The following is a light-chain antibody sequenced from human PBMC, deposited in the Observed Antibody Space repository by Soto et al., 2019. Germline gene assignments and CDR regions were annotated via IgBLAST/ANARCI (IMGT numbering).Light chain of an antibody. CDR1: SSDVGGYNY. Sequence: QSALTQPASVSGSPGQSITISCTGTSSDVGGYNYVSWYQQHPGKAPKLMIYEVSNRPSGVYNRFSGSKSGNTASLTISGLQAEDEADYCCSSYTSSSTLVFGTGTKLTVL. CDR3: SSYTSSSTLV. V-gene: IGLV2-14*01. CDR2: EVS. J-gene: IGLJ1*01.